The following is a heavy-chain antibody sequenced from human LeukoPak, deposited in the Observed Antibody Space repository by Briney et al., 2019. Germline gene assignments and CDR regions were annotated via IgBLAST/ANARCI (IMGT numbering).Heavy chain of an antibody. J-gene: IGHJ4*02. CDR1: GFTFSSYW. Sequence: GGSLRLSCAASGFTFSSYWMHWVRHAPGKGLVWVSYIDSDGSDTTYADSVKGRFTISRDNSKDTLHLQMNSLRAEDTAVYYCARPLRDGYNSNNFDYWGQGTLVTVSS. CDR2: IDSDGSDT. CDR3: ARPLRDGYNSNNFDY. V-gene: IGHV3-74*01. D-gene: IGHD5-24*01.